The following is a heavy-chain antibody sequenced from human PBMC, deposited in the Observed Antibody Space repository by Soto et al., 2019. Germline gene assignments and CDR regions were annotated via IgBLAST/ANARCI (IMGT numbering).Heavy chain of an antibody. CDR3: RTQWLD. CDR2: IKSKTDGGTA. J-gene: IGHJ4*02. CDR1: GFTFTNAW. V-gene: IGHV3-15*01. Sequence: GGSLRLSCAASGFTFTNAWMSWVRQAPGKGLEWVGHIKSKTDGGTANYAAPVKGRFTISRDDSKTTLYLQMNSLKTEDTAVYYCRTQWLDWGQGTLVTV. D-gene: IGHD6-19*01.